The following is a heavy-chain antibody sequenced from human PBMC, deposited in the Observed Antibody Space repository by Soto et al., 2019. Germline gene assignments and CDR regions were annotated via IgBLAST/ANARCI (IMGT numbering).Heavy chain of an antibody. J-gene: IGHJ5*02. CDR2: IKQDGGEK. V-gene: IGHV3-7*01. CDR3: ARDHRDTSGWWGSWLDWFGP. CDR1: GLTFSENW. D-gene: IGHD6-19*01. Sequence: EVQLVESGGGLVQPGGSLRLSCAASGLTFSENWMSWVRQAPGKGLEWVANIKQDGGEKYYMESVRGRFTISRDNAKNLLYLQMNSLRAEDTAVYYCARDHRDTSGWWGSWLDWFGPWGQGTLVTVSS.